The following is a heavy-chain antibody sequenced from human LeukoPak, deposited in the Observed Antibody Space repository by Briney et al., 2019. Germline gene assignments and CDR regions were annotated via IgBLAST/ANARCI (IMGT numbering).Heavy chain of an antibody. D-gene: IGHD3-10*02. CDR1: GVSISSSSYY. CDR3: ARGPTSRMFLPPNWFDP. CDR2: IYYSGST. V-gene: IGHV4-39*07. Sequence: SETLSLTCTVSGVSISSSSYYWGWIRQPPGKGLEWIGSIYYSGSTYYNPSLKSRVTISVDRSKNQFSLKLSSVTAADTAVYYCARGPTSRMFLPPNWFDPWGQGTLVTVSS. J-gene: IGHJ5*02.